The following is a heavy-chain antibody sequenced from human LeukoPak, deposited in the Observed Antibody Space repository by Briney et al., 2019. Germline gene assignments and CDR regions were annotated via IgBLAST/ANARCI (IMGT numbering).Heavy chain of an antibody. V-gene: IGHV3-23*01. CDR3: AKDGIAAAPDY. J-gene: IGHJ4*02. D-gene: IGHD6-13*01. Sequence: GGSLRLSCAASGFTFSSYAMSWVCHAPGEGLEWDSAISGSGGSTYYADSVKGRFTISRDNSKNTLYLQMNSLRAEDTAVYYCAKDGIAAAPDYWGQGTLVTVSS. CDR1: GFTFSSYA. CDR2: ISGSGGST.